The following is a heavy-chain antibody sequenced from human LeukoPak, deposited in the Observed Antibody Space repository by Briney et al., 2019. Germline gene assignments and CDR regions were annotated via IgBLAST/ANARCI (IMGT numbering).Heavy chain of an antibody. CDR1: GYTFTGYY. CDR2: INPNSGGT. D-gene: IGHD3-3*01. CDR3: ARVRYTVLRPDY. J-gene: IGHJ4*02. Sequence: ASVKVSCKASGYTFTGYYMHWVRQAPGQGLEWMGWINPNSGGTNYAQKFQGRVTMTRDTSISTAYMELSRLRSDDTAVYYGARVRYTVLRPDYWGQGTLVTVSS. V-gene: IGHV1-2*02.